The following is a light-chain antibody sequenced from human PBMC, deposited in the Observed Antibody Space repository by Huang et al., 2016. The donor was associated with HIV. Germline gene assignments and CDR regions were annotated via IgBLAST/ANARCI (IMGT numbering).Light chain of an antibody. V-gene: IGKV3-15*01. CDR2: GAS. CDR3: QQYNNWPPGYT. Sequence: EIVMTQSPVTLSVSPGERVTLSCRASQGVNSNLAWYQQKPGQAPRLLIDGASTRATGIPARFSGSGSGTEFTLTISSLLSEDLAIYYCQQYNNWPPGYTFGQGTKLEIK. CDR1: QGVNSN. J-gene: IGKJ2*01.